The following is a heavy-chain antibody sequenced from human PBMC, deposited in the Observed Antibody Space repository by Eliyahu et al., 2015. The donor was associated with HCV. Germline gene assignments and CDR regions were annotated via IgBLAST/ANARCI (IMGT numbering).Heavy chain of an antibody. D-gene: IGHD6-19*01. Sequence: QVQLQESGPGLVKPSETLSLTCTVSGGSXTXSYWSWIRQPPGKGLEWIGYIHYSGSTNYNPSLKSRVTISLDTSKNQFSLKLTSVTAADTAVYFCASGGGGIAVAGTGGWFDPWGQGTLVTVSS. CDR3: ASGGGGIAVAGTGGWFDP. V-gene: IGHV4-59*01. CDR2: IHYSGST. J-gene: IGHJ5*02. CDR1: GGSXTXSY.